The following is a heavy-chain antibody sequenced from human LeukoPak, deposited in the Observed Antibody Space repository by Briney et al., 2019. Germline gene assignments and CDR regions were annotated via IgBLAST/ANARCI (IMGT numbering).Heavy chain of an antibody. CDR2: IKQDGSEK. V-gene: IGHV3-7*01. CDR3: ARDVMAGAPGADY. Sequence: PGGSLRLSCAASGFTFSSYWMSWVRQAPGKGLEWVANIKQDGSEKYYVDSVKGRFTISRDNAKNSLYLQMNSLRVEDTAVYYCARDVMAGAPGADYWGQGTLVTVSS. D-gene: IGHD1-26*01. J-gene: IGHJ4*02. CDR1: GFTFSSYW.